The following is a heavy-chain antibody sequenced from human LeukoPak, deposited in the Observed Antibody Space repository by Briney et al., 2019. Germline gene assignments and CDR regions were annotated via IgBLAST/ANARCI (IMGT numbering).Heavy chain of an antibody. J-gene: IGHJ4*02. V-gene: IGHV3-21*04. Sequence: PGGSLRLSCAASGFTFSSYSMNWVRQAPGKGLEWVSSISSSSSYIYYADSVKGRFTISRDNSKNTLYLQMNSLRAEDTAVYYCHYGDTFPFDYWGQGTLVTVSS. CDR3: HYGDTFPFDY. D-gene: IGHD4-17*01. CDR1: GFTFSSYS. CDR2: ISSSSSYI.